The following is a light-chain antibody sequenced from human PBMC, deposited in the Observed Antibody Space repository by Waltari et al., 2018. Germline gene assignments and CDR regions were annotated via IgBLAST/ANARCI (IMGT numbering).Light chain of an antibody. CDR3: QKYDFLPAT. J-gene: IGKJ1*01. Sequence: ELVLTQSPGTLSLSPGERATPSCRASQGFGKYLAGYQQRPGQAPRLLLYHTSTRATGIPDRFSGSGYGTDFSLTISRLEPEDFAVYYCQKYDFLPATFGQGTTVEIK. CDR2: HTS. V-gene: IGKV3-20*01. CDR1: QGFGKY.